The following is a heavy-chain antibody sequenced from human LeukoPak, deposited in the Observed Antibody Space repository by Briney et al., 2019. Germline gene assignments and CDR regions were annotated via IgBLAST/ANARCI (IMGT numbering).Heavy chain of an antibody. CDR3: ATRAADVPTRPAYYYYYMDV. Sequence: SVKVSCKASGGTFSSYVISWVRQAPGQGLEWMGGIIPIFGTAKYAQKFQGRVTITADKSTSSAYMELSSLRSEDTAVYYCATRAADVPTRPAYYYYYMDVWGKGTTVTVSS. J-gene: IGHJ6*03. D-gene: IGHD6-6*01. V-gene: IGHV1-69*06. CDR2: IIPIFGTA. CDR1: GGTFSSYV.